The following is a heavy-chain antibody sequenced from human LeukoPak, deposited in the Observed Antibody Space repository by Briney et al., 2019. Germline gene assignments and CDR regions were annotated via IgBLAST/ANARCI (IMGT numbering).Heavy chain of an antibody. CDR1: GVYW. V-gene: IGHV3-7*01. J-gene: IGHJ4*02. CDR2: INQDGSVI. D-gene: IGHD2-8*02. Sequence: GGSLRLSCAVSGVYWMSWVRQAPGGGLEWVANINQDGSVIYYVDSVKGRFTISRDNAKNSLYLQMNSLRAEDTGVYYCATSSGAPGNMWGQGTLVTVSS. CDR3: ATSSGAPGNM.